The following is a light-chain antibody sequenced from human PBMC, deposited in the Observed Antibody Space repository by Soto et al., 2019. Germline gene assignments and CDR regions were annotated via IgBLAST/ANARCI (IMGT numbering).Light chain of an antibody. CDR1: QSVSCY. Sequence: EVVMTQSPASLSASVGERATLTCRASQSVSCYLVWYQQKPGRAPSLLICGASTMPTGIPARFSGSGSGTEFTLTISGLQSDDFAVYYCQQYINGLLTFGRGTKVDIK. V-gene: IGKV3-15*01. CDR2: GAS. J-gene: IGKJ4*01. CDR3: QQYINGLLT.